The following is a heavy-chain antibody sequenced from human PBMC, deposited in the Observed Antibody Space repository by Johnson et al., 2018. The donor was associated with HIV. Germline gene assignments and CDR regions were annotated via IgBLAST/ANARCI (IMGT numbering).Heavy chain of an antibody. CDR2: ISSSGSSI. J-gene: IGHJ3*01. V-gene: IGHV3-48*04. CDR3: ARGLWLTPDVFDF. CDR1: GFTFSSYA. Sequence: VQLVESGGGLVQPGGSLRLSCAASGFTFSSYAMSWVRQAPGKGLEWVSYISSSGSSIYYADYVKGRFTVSRDNATNSLYLQTNSLRADDTAVYYCARGLWLTPDVFDFWGRGTMVTVSS. D-gene: IGHD3-16*01.